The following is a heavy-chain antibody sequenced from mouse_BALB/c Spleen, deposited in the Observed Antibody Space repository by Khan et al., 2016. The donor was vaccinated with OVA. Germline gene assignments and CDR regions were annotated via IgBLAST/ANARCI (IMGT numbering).Heavy chain of an antibody. CDR2: IYPGTDNT. CDR1: GYIFTSYW. D-gene: IGHD3-2*02. Sequence: QIQLVQSGAELVRPGASVKLSCKTSGYIFTSYWLHWVKQRSGQGLEWIARIYPGTDNTYYNEKFKDKATLTADKSSSTAYMQLSSLKSEDSAVYCCAREEAWYYCDYWGQGTTLTVSS. V-gene: IGHV1-76*01. CDR3: AREEAWYYCDY. J-gene: IGHJ2*01.